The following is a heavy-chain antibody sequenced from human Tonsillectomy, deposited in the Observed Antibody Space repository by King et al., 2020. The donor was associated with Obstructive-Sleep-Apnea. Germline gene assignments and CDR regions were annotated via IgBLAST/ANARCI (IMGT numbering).Heavy chain of an antibody. J-gene: IGHJ3*02. D-gene: IGHD2-2*01. CDR1: GFTFSSYG. Sequence: VQLVESGGGVVQPGRSLRLSCAASGFTFSSYGMHWVRQAPGKGLEWVAFIRHDGSDKFYADSVKGRFTISRDNSKNTLYLQTNSLRAEDTAMYYCAKGLRQYPANDAFDMWGQGTMVTVSS. CDR3: AKGLRQYPANDAFDM. CDR2: IRHDGSDK. V-gene: IGHV3-30*02.